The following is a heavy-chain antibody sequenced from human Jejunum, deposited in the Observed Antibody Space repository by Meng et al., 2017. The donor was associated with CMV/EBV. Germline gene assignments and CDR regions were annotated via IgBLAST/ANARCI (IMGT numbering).Heavy chain of an antibody. D-gene: IGHD3-22*01. Sequence: GLSFSTSAIHWVRQTPGKGLQWVSVISFNGGNQYYADTVKGRFTISRDNSKNTVYLQMNSLRVEDTAVYHCARDFYDSTGRNGDYWGQGTRVTVSS. J-gene: IGHJ4*02. V-gene: IGHV3-30*01. CDR3: ARDFYDSTGRNGDY. CDR2: ISFNGGNQ. CDR1: GLSFSTSA.